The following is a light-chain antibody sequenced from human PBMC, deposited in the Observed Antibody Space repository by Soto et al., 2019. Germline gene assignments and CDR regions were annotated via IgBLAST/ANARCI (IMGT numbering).Light chain of an antibody. CDR3: QQYDNLPIT. Sequence: RMTQSPSSFSASTGYRFTITCRASQGISSYLAWYQQKPGKAPKLLIFDASNLETGVPSRFSGSGSGTDFTFTISSLQPEDIETYYCQQYDNLPITFGQGTRLEIK. V-gene: IGKV1-33*01. CDR2: DAS. J-gene: IGKJ5*01. CDR1: QGISSY.